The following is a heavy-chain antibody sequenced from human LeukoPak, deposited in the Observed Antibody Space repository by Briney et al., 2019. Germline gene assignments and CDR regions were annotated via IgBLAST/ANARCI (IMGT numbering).Heavy chain of an antibody. J-gene: IGHJ3*02. CDR3: AAYYYDSSGFYDAFDI. D-gene: IGHD3-22*01. Sequence: GGSLRLSCAASGFTFSSYGMHWVRQAPGKGLEWVAFIRYDGSNKYYADSVKGRFTISRDNPKNTLYLQMNSLRAEDTAVYYCAAYYYDSSGFYDAFDIWGQGTMVTVSS. CDR2: IRYDGSNK. CDR1: GFTFSSYG. V-gene: IGHV3-30*02.